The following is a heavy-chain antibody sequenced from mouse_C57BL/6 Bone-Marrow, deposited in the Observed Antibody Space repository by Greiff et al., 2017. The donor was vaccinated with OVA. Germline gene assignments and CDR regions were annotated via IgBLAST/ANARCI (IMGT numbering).Heavy chain of an antibody. CDR2: INPNNGGT. V-gene: IGHV1-18*01. J-gene: IGHJ4*01. CDR1: GYTFTDYN. Sequence: DVKLQESGPELVKPGASVKIPCKASGYTFTDYNMDWVKQSHGKSLEWIGDINPNNGGTIYNQKFKGKATLTVDNSASTAYMELRSLTSEDTAVYYCARRYGNYFFYAMDYWGQGTSVTVSS. CDR3: ARRYGNYFFYAMDY. D-gene: IGHD2-1*01.